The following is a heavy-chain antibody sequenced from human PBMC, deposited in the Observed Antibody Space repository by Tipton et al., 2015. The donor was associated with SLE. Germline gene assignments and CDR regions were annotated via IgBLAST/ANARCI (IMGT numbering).Heavy chain of an antibody. CDR1: GYTFTSYA. CDR2: INTNTGNP. V-gene: IGHV7-4-1*02. D-gene: IGHD3-3*01. CDR3: ARGTSYYDFWSGYFDY. Sequence: QSGAEVKKPGASVKVSCKASGYTFTSYAMNWVRQAPGQGLEWMGWINTNTGNPTYAQGFTGRFVFSLDTSVSTAYLQISSLKAEDTAVYYCARGTSYYDFWSGYFDYWGQGTLVTVSS. J-gene: IGHJ4*02.